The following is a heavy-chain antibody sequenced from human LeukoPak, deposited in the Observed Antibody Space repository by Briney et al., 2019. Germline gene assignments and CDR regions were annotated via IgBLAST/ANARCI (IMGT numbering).Heavy chain of an antibody. CDR2: ISAYNGNT. J-gene: IGHJ5*02. Sequence: ASVKVSCKASGYTFTSYGISWVRQAPGQGLEWMGWISAYNGNTNYAQKLQGRVTMTTDTSTSTVYMELSSLRSEDTAVYYCARANWNDAYWFDPWAREPWSPSPQ. D-gene: IGHD1-1*01. CDR3: ARANWNDAYWFDP. CDR1: GYTFTSYG. V-gene: IGHV1-18*01.